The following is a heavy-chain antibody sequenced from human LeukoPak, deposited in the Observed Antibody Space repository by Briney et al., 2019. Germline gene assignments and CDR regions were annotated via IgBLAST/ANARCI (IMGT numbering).Heavy chain of an antibody. Sequence: SQTLSLTCTVSGGSISSGTHYWSWIRQPAGKGLEWIGRIYYSGSTNYNPSLKSRVTISVDTSKNQFSLKLSSVAAADTAVYYCARVRNLGAFDIWGQGTMVTVSS. CDR1: GGSISSGTHY. V-gene: IGHV4-61*02. CDR2: IYYSGST. CDR3: ARVRNLGAFDI. J-gene: IGHJ3*02. D-gene: IGHD1-14*01.